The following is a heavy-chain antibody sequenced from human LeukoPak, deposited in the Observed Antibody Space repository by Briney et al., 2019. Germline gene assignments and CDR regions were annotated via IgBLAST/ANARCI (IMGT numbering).Heavy chain of an antibody. CDR3: ARVPISTTARGYFDY. V-gene: IGHV4-61*01. CDR2: SYYSGST. J-gene: IGHJ4*02. Sequence: SETLSLTCTVSGGSVSSGSYYWSWMRQPPGKGLEWIGYSYYSGSTTYNPSLKSRLTISVDTSKNKFSLKLSSVTAADTAVYYCARVPISTTARGYFDYWGQGTLVTVSS. CDR1: GGSVSSGSYY. D-gene: IGHD4-17*01.